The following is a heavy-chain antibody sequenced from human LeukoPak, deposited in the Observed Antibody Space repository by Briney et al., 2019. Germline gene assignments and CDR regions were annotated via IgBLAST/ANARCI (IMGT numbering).Heavy chain of an antibody. CDR2: IDYSGST. D-gene: IGHD4-17*01. CDR1: GGSISSYY. V-gene: IGHV4-59*01. CDR3: ARGGNYGDYAGQGPTDAFDI. Sequence: SETLSLTCTVSGGSISSYYWSWIRQPPGKGLEWIGYIDYSGSTNYNPSLKSRVTISVDTSKNQFSLKLSSVTAADTAVYYCARGGNYGDYAGQGPTDAFDIWGQGTMVTVSS. J-gene: IGHJ3*02.